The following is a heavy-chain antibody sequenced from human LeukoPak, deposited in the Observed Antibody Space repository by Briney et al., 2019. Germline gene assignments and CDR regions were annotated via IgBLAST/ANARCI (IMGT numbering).Heavy chain of an antibody. V-gene: IGHV3-30*18. Sequence: GGSLRLPCAASGFTFSSSGMHWVRQAPGKGLEWVSTISHDGSNKYYGDSVKGRFTISRDNSKNTLYVQMNSLRAEDTAVYFCAKDTPSPNSGFYHYWGQGTLVTVSS. J-gene: IGHJ4*02. D-gene: IGHD1-26*01. CDR2: ISHDGSNK. CDR1: GFTFSSSG. CDR3: AKDTPSPNSGFYHY.